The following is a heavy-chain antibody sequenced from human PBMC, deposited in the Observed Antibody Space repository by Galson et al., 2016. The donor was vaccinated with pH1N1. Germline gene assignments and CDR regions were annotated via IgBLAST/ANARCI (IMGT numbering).Heavy chain of an antibody. CDR3: VRDNWGLDY. Sequence: SLRLSCAASGFTFATYGMSWVRQAPGKGLEWVASIKQDGGEEYYVDSVKGRFTISRDNARNSLYLQMNSLRAEDTAVYYCVRDNWGLDYWGQGTLVTVSS. J-gene: IGHJ4*02. V-gene: IGHV3-7*01. CDR2: IKQDGGEE. D-gene: IGHD7-27*01. CDR1: GFTFATYG.